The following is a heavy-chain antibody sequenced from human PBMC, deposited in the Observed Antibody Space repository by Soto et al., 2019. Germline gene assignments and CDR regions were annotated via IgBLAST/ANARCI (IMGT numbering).Heavy chain of an antibody. CDR3: ETHSWTYIHY. CDR2: IKTQTDGEAT. Sequence: GGSLRLSCAASGFTFADAWMAWVRQAPGRGLEWVGPIKTQTDGEATDFAAPVKGRFTISRDDSKNTLDLQMNDMRTEDTAVYYCETHSWTYIHYWGQGTLVTVSS. D-gene: IGHD1-26*01. J-gene: IGHJ4*02. CDR1: GFTFADAW. V-gene: IGHV3-15*01.